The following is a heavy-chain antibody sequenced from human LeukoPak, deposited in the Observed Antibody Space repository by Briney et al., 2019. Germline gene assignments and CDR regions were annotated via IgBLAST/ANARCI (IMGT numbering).Heavy chain of an antibody. D-gene: IGHD3-16*02. CDR2: MKLNSGNT. Sequence: ASVKVSCKASGYTFTSYDINWVRQAPGQGLEWMGWMKLNSGNTGYAQKFQGRVTMTRNTSISTAYMELSSLRSEDTAVYYCARPQLYDYVWGSYRSSFAFDIWGQGTMVSVSS. J-gene: IGHJ3*02. CDR1: GYTFTSYD. CDR3: ARPQLYDYVWGSYRSSFAFDI. V-gene: IGHV1-8*01.